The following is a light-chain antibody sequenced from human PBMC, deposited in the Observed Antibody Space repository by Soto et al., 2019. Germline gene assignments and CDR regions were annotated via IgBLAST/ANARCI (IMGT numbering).Light chain of an antibody. CDR3: QPRTNWPPTWT. CDR2: DAS. J-gene: IGKJ1*01. Sequence: EIVLTQSPATLSLSPGERATLSCRASQSVYTYLAWYQQKPGQAPRLLIYDASKRATGIPARFSGSGSGTDFTRTVSSLVPEDFSVYYCQPRTNWPPTWTFGQGTKLEI. V-gene: IGKV3-11*01. CDR1: QSVYTY.